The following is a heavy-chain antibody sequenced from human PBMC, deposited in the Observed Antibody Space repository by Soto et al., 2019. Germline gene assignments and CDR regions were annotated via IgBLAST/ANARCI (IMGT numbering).Heavy chain of an antibody. CDR1: AFTFGNYW. V-gene: IGHV3-74*01. Sequence: EVQLVESGGALVQPGGSLRLSCAASAFTFGNYWMHWVRQAPGKGLVWVSRINGDGSSTIYADSVKGRFTISRDNAKNTLYLQMNSLRAEDTAVYYCARDDYVLRFDPWGQGTLVTVSS. J-gene: IGHJ5*02. CDR3: ARDDYVLRFDP. CDR2: INGDGSST. D-gene: IGHD3-10*02.